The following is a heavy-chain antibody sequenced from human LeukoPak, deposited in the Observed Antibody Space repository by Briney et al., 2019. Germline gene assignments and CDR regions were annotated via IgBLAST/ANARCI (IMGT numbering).Heavy chain of an antibody. CDR3: AKDRYCSGGSCYSDY. CDR1: GFTFSSYA. J-gene: IGHJ4*02. CDR2: ISGSGGST. D-gene: IGHD2-15*01. Sequence: PGGSLRLSCAASGFTFSSYAVSWVRQAPGKGLEWVSAISGSGGSTYYADSVKGRFTISRDNSKNTLYLQMNSLRAEDTAVYYCAKDRYCSGGSCYSDYRGQGTLVTVSS. V-gene: IGHV3-23*01.